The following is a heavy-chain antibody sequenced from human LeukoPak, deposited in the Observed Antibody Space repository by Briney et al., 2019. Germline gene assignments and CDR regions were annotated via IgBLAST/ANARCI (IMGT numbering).Heavy chain of an antibody. Sequence: SQTLSLTCAISGDSVSSNRASWTWIRQSPSRGLEWLGRTYYRSTWYNDYAVSLKSRISINPDTSKNQFSLQLNSVTPEDTAVYYCSRSDGASDFDYWGQGGLVTVSS. D-gene: IGHD5-24*01. J-gene: IGHJ4*02. CDR2: TYYRSTWYN. V-gene: IGHV6-1*01. CDR3: SRSDGASDFDY. CDR1: GDSVSSNRAS.